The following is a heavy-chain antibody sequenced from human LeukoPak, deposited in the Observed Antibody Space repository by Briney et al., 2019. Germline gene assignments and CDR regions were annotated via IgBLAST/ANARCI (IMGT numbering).Heavy chain of an antibody. Sequence: ASVKVSCKVSAYTLTELSIHWVRQAPGKGLEWMGGFDPEDGETIYAQKFQGRVTMTEDTSTDTAYMELRSLRSDDTAVYYCARNHYYDILTGYVTYGMDVWGQGTTVTVSS. D-gene: IGHD3-9*01. V-gene: IGHV1-24*01. CDR3: ARNHYYDILTGYVTYGMDV. CDR1: AYTLTELS. CDR2: FDPEDGET. J-gene: IGHJ6*02.